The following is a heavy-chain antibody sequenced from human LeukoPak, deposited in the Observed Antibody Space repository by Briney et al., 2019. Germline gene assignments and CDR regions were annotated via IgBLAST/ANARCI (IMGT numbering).Heavy chain of an antibody. J-gene: IGHJ4*02. CDR2: ISNDGNNK. Sequence: GGSLRLSCAVSGFTFSDYAMHWVRQAPGRGREWVAVISNDGNNKYYTDSVKGRFTISRDNSKNTLFLQMNSLTAEDTAVYYCGTLFYNWGQGTLVTVSS. CDR3: GTLFYN. V-gene: IGHV3-30-3*01. CDR1: GFTFSDYA.